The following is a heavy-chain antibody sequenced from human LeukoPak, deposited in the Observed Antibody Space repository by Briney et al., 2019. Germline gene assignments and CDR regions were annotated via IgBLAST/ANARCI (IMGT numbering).Heavy chain of an antibody. Sequence: GGSLRLSCAASGFTFSSYSMNWVRQAPGKGLEWVSSISSSSSYIYYADSVKGRFTISRDNSKNTPYLQMNSLRAEDTAVYYCARARYGQQWLVQHWGQGTLVTVSS. D-gene: IGHD6-19*01. CDR1: GFTFSSYS. J-gene: IGHJ1*01. CDR2: ISSSSSYI. CDR3: ARARYGQQWLVQH. V-gene: IGHV3-21*01.